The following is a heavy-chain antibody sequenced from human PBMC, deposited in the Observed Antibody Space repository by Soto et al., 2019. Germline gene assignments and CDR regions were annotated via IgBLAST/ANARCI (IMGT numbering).Heavy chain of an antibody. CDR1: GGTFSSYA. CDR3: ATPGGDGYNLGAFDI. CDR2: IIPIFGTA. Sequence: SVKVSCKASGGTFSSYAISWVRQAPGQGLEWMGGIIPIFGTANYARKFQGRVTITADESTSTAYMELSSLRSEDTAVYYCATPGGDGYNLGAFDIWGQGTMVTVSS. V-gene: IGHV1-69*13. J-gene: IGHJ3*02. D-gene: IGHD5-12*01.